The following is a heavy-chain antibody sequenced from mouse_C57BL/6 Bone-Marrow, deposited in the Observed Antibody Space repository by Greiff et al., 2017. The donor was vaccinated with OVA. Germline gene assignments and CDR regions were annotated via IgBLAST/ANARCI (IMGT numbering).Heavy chain of an antibody. CDR1: GYTFTSYW. Sequence: QVQLQQPGAELVRPGSSVKLSCKASGYTFTSYWMHWVKQRPIQGLEWIGNIDPSDSETHYNQKFKDKATLTADKSSSTAYMQLSSLTSEDSAVYDCAKSAHGPWYLDVWGTGTTVTVSS. J-gene: IGHJ1*03. V-gene: IGHV1-52*01. CDR2: IDPSDSET. D-gene: IGHD1-2*01. CDR3: AKSAHGPWYLDV.